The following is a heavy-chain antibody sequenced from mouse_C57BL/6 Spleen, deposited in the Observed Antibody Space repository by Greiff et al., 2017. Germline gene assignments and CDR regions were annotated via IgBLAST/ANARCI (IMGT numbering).Heavy chain of an antibody. D-gene: IGHD2-1*01. Sequence: EVKLMESGGGLVQSGRSLRLSCATSGFTFSDFYMEWVRQAPGKGLEWIAASRNKANDYTTEYSASVKGRFIVSRDTSQSILYLQMNALRAEDTAIYYCARDAGGNYGGFDWYFDVWGTGTTVTVSS. CDR1: GFTFSDFY. J-gene: IGHJ1*03. V-gene: IGHV7-1*01. CDR2: SRNKANDYTT. CDR3: ARDAGGNYGGFDWYFDV.